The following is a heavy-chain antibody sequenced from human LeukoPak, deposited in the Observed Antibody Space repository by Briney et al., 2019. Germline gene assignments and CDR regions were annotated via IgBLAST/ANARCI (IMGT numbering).Heavy chain of an antibody. J-gene: IGHJ6*04. CDR3: ARDSPDIVVVPAAWGGMDV. CDR1: VGTFSSYA. Sequence: SVNVSCKASVGTFSSYAISGVRQAAGQELEGMGGILSIFCTAHYAQKFQGRVTITADESTSTAYMELSSLRSEDTAVYYCARDSPDIVVVPAAWGGMDVWGKGTTVTVSS. D-gene: IGHD2-2*01. V-gene: IGHV1-69*13. CDR2: ILSIFCTA.